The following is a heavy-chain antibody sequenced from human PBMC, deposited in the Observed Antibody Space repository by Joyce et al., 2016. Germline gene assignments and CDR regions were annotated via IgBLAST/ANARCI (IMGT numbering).Heavy chain of an antibody. D-gene: IGHD7-27*01. CDR1: EFTLSCYA. J-gene: IGHJ3*01. V-gene: IGHV3-33*01. Sequence: QLQLVESGGGVVQPGRSLRLSCAATEFTLSCYARHWVRQAPGKGREWLAVIWHDGSESYYAESVKGQFTISRDNSENTIYLQMNSVRAEDTAVYYCAAATGVDAFDLWGQGTMVTVSS. CDR2: IWHDGSES. CDR3: AAATGVDAFDL.